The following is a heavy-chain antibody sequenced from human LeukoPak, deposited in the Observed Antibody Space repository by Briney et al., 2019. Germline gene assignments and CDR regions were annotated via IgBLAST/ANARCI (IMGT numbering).Heavy chain of an antibody. V-gene: IGHV4-39*01. CDR2: IYYSGST. D-gene: IGHD3-10*01. Sequence: PSETLSLTCTASGGSISSSSYYWGWIRQPPGKGLEWIGSIYYSGSTYYNPSLKSRVTISVDTSKNQFSLKLSSVTAADTAVYYCARLITMVRGVRVFYFDYWGQGTLVTVSS. CDR1: GGSISSSSYY. CDR3: ARLITMVRGVRVFYFDY. J-gene: IGHJ4*02.